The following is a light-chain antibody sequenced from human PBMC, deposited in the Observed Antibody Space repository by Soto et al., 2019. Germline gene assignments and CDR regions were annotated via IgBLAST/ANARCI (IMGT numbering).Light chain of an antibody. V-gene: IGKV3-11*01. CDR1: QRVHY. CDR2: DIS. J-gene: IGKJ1*01. CDR3: QQRSSPTWT. Sequence: EIVLTQSPASLSLSPGETATLSCRSSQRVHYLAWYQQKRGQSPRLLIYDISTRATGVPARFSGSGSGTEFTLTINNLEPEDFAVYYCQQRSSPTWTFGLWTKVDIK.